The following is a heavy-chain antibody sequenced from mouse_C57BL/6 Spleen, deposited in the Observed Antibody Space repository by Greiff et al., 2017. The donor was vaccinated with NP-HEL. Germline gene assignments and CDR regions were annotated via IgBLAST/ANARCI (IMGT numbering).Heavy chain of an antibody. D-gene: IGHD1-1*01. J-gene: IGHJ2*01. CDR1: GYTFTSYT. CDR3: ARLLRYYFDY. V-gene: IGHV1-4*01. CDR2: INPSSGYT. Sequence: QVQLKESGAELARPGASVKMSCKASGYTFTSYTMHWVKQRPGQGLEWIGYINPSSGYTKYNQKFKDKATLTADKSSSTAYMQLSSLTSEDSAVDYCARLLRYYFDYWGQGTTLTVSS.